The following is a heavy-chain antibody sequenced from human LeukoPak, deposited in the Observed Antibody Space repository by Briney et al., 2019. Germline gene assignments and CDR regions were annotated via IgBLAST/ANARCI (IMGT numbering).Heavy chain of an antibody. CDR3: AKRLSASDWFEVDY. V-gene: IGHV3-23*01. CDR1: GFXFSTYA. Sequence: GGSLRLSCAASGFXFSTYAITWVRQAPGKGLEWVSTIDSVRNTHYADSVKGRFTISRDNSKNTVHLQMNSLRAEDTAVYYCAKRLSASDWFEVDYWGQDTLVTVSS. D-gene: IGHD3-9*01. J-gene: IGHJ4*02. CDR2: IDSVRNT.